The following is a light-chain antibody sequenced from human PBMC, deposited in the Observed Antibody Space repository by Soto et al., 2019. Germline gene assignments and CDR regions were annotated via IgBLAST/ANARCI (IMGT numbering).Light chain of an antibody. CDR2: ADT. CDR3: QSYDSSLSGFYV. J-gene: IGLJ1*01. CDR1: SSNIGAGYD. V-gene: IGLV1-40*01. Sequence: QSVLTQPPSVSGAPGQRITISCTGSSSNIGAGYDVHWYRQLPGTAPKLLIFADTKRPSGVPDRFSGSKSGTSASLAITGLQAEDEADYYCQSYDSSLSGFYVFGTGTKVTIL.